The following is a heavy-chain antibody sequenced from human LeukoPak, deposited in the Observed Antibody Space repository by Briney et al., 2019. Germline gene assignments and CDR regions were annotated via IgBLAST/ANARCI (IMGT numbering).Heavy chain of an antibody. D-gene: IGHD1-26*01. V-gene: IGHV4-59*01. CDR2: IYYSGNT. J-gene: IGHJ4*02. Sequence: SETLSLTCTVSGGSISSYYWSWIRQPPGKGLEWIGYIYYSGNTNYNPSLKSRVTISVDTSKNQFSLKLSSVTAADTAVYYCARGIVGATHFDYWGQGTLVTVSS. CDR3: ARGIVGATHFDY. CDR1: GGSISSYY.